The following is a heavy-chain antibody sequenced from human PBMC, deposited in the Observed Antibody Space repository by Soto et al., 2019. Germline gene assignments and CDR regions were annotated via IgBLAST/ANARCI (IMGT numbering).Heavy chain of an antibody. CDR1: GYTFTSYG. D-gene: IGHD2-21*02. J-gene: IGHJ4*02. CDR3: ELGAYCGGDCYVDY. Sequence: ASVKVSCKASGYTFTSYGMSWVRQAPGQGLEWMGWINAYNGNTNYAQKLQGRVTMTTDTSTSTAYMELRSLRYDDTAVYYCELGAYCGGDCYVDYWGQGTLVTVSS. CDR2: INAYNGNT. V-gene: IGHV1-18*01.